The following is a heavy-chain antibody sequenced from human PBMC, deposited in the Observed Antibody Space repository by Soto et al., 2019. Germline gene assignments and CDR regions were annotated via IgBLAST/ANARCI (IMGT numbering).Heavy chain of an antibody. CDR2: TPYEGSNK. CDR1: GFTFSSYG. Sequence: WGSLILSCAASGFTFSSYGMHWVRQAPGRGLEWVADTPYEGSNKNYADSVKGRFTISRDNSKSALYLQMNSLRAEDTAVYYCAKDSGYTYGSIDYWRQGTLVTVSS. D-gene: IGHD5-18*01. CDR3: AKDSGYTYGSIDY. V-gene: IGHV3-30*18. J-gene: IGHJ4*02.